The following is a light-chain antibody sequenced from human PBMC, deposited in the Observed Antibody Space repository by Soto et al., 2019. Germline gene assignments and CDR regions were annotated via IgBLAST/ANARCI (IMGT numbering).Light chain of an antibody. V-gene: IGKV3-20*01. CDR2: GAS. CDR3: HSEE. CDR1: QSVSSSY. Sequence: EIVLTQSPGTLSLSPGERATLSCRASQSVSSSYLAWYQQKPGQAPRLLIYGASSRATGIPDRFSGSGSGKDFTLTISRLEPEDFAVYYCHSEEFGQGTKVDIK. J-gene: IGKJ1*01.